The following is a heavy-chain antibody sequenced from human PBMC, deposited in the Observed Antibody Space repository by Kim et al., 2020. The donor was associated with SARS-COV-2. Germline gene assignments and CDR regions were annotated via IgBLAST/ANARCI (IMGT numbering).Heavy chain of an antibody. CDR1: GDSVSTNTAA. Sequence: SQTLSPTCAISGDSVSTNTAAWNWIRLSPSRGLEWLGRTYYRSKWYSDYAVSVKSRITINPDTSKNQFSLQLNSMTPEDTALYYCAKALVAGGTTRDEAFDVWGQGTMVTVSS. CDR3: AKALVAGGTTRDEAFDV. D-gene: IGHD1-7*01. V-gene: IGHV6-1*01. J-gene: IGHJ3*01. CDR2: TYYRSKWYS.